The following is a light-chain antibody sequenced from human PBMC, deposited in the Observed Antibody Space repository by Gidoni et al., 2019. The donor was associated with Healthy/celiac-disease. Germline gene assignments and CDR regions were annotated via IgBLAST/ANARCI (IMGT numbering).Light chain of an antibody. V-gene: IGKV3-11*01. Sequence: EIVLTQSPATLSLSPGERATLSCRASQSVSSYLAWYQQKPGQAPRLLIYDASNRATGIPARFSGSGSGTDFTLTISSLEPEDFAVYYCQRRSNLYTFGQGTKLEIK. J-gene: IGKJ2*01. CDR2: DAS. CDR3: QRRSNLYT. CDR1: QSVSSY.